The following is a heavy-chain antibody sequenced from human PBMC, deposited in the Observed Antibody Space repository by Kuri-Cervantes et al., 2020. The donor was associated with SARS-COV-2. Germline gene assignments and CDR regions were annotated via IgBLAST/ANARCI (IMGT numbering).Heavy chain of an antibody. Sequence: ASSLVSCKASAYTFTSYAMLWVRQAPGQRREWMGWTNAGNGNTKYSQKFQGRVTITRDTSASKAYLELSSLRSEDTAVYYCARGGDFWYYYYDIDVWGQGTTVTVSS. CDR1: AYTFTSYA. CDR2: TNAGNGNT. CDR3: ARGGDFWYYYYDIDV. V-gene: IGHV1-3*01. D-gene: IGHD3-3*01. J-gene: IGHJ6*02.